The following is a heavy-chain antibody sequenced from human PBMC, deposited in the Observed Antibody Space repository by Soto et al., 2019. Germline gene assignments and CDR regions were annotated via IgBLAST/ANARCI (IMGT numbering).Heavy chain of an antibody. V-gene: IGHV1-69*13. CDR1: GYTFTSYA. CDR2: IIPIFDTA. J-gene: IGHJ6*02. D-gene: IGHD2-15*01. Sequence: SVKVSCKASGYTFTSYAMHWVRQAPGQGLEWMGRIIPIFDTANYAQKFQGRVTITADESTSTAYMELSSLRSEDTAVYYCARHDCISSSCYYYYYYGMDVWGQGTTVTVSS. CDR3: ARHDCISSSCYYYYYYGMDV.